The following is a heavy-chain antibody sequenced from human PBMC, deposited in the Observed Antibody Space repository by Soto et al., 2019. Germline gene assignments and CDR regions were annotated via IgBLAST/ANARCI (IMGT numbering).Heavy chain of an antibody. CDR3: AKESGRDGYKSESYFDY. D-gene: IGHD5-12*01. J-gene: IGHJ4*02. V-gene: IGHV3-43*01. CDR2: ISWDGGST. Sequence: VGSLRLSCAASGFTFDDYTMHWVRQAPGKGLEWVSLISWDGGSTYYADSVKGRFTISRDNSKNSLYLQMNSLRTEDTALYYCAKESGRDGYKSESYFDYWGQGTLVTVSS. CDR1: GFTFDDYT.